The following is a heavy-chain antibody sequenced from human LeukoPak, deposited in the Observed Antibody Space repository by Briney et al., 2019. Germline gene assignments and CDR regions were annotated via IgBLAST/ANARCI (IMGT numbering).Heavy chain of an antibody. J-gene: IGHJ4*02. D-gene: IGHD4-17*01. Sequence: SETLSLTCTVSGGSISSYYWSWIRQPPGKGLEWIGYIYYSGSTNYNPSLKSRVTISVDTSKNQFSLKLSSVTAADTAVYYCARLDGDYIGVDYWGQGTLVTVSS. V-gene: IGHV4-59*08. CDR3: ARLDGDYIGVDY. CDR1: GGSISSYY. CDR2: IYYSGST.